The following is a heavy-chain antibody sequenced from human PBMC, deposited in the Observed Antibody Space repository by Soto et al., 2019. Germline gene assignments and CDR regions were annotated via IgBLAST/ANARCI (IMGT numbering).Heavy chain of an antibody. CDR2: IHYSGST. Sequence: QVQLQESGPGLMKPSETLSLTCTVSGGSISSYYWSWIRQPPGKGLEWIGYIHYSGSTNYNPSLKARVTISIDTSKTQCSLKLSSVTAADTAVYSCARHLGYCSSTTCSYYMDFWGKGTAVTVSS. J-gene: IGHJ6*03. CDR3: ARHLGYCSSTTCSYYMDF. V-gene: IGHV4-59*08. CDR1: GGSISSYY. D-gene: IGHD2-2*01.